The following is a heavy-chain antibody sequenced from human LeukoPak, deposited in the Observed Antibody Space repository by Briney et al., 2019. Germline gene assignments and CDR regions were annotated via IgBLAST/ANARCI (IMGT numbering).Heavy chain of an antibody. CDR1: GFTFSSYA. J-gene: IGHJ4*02. V-gene: IGHV3-23*01. D-gene: IGHD4-11*01. Sequence: PGGSLTLSCASSGFTFSSYAMSWVRPAPGKGLEWVSTIGGTGVRTYYADSVNGRFTISRDNSKTTLYLQMNSLRAEDTAVYYCARPSVTAFFDYWGQGTLVTVSS. CDR2: IGGTGVRT. CDR3: ARPSVTAFFDY.